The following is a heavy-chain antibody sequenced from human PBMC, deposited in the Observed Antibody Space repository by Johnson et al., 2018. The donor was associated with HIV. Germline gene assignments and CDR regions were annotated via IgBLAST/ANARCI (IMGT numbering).Heavy chain of an antibody. V-gene: IGHV3-20*04. CDR3: ARGGLGYQNIHDAFDI. Sequence: VQLVESGGGVVQPGRSLRLSCVASGFTFSSYGMHWVRQAPGKGLEWVSGIHWNGAGTGYADSVKGRFTISRDNAKKSLYLQMNSLRAEDTALYYCARGGLGYQNIHDAFDIWGQGTMVTVSS. CDR2: IHWNGAGT. CDR1: GFTFSSYG. D-gene: IGHD2-2*01. J-gene: IGHJ3*02.